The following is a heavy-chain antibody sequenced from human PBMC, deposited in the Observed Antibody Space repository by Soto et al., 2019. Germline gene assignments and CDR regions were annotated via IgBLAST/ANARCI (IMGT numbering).Heavy chain of an antibody. Sequence: QSQTLSLTCAISGDSVSSNSAAWNWIRQSPSRGLEWLGRTYYRSKWYNDYAVSVKSRITINPDTSKNQFSLQLNSVTPEDTAVYYCARAPQGCSGGSCYQVYWFDPWGQGTLVTVSS. CDR1: GDSVSSNSAA. D-gene: IGHD2-15*01. CDR2: TYYRSKWYN. V-gene: IGHV6-1*01. CDR3: ARAPQGCSGGSCYQVYWFDP. J-gene: IGHJ5*02.